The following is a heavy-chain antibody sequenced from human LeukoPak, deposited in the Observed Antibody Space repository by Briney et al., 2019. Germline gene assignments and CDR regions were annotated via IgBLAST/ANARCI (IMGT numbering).Heavy chain of an antibody. CDR3: TRDQMNY. Sequence: GGSLRLSCAASGFTFSSHWMSWVRQAPGKGLEWVANIKEDGSEKYYVDSVKGRFTISRDTSKNTVSLQMNSLRVEDTAMYYCTRDQMNYWGQGTLVTVSS. V-gene: IGHV3-7*03. CDR1: GFTFSSHW. D-gene: IGHD5-24*01. J-gene: IGHJ4*02. CDR2: IKEDGSEK.